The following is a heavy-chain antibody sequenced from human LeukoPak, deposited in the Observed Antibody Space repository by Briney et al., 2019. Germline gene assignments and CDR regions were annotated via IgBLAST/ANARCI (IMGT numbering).Heavy chain of an antibody. D-gene: IGHD4-11*01. CDR1: GFTFSSYG. V-gene: IGHV3-30*02. Sequence: GGSLRLSCAASGFTFSSYGMHWVRQAPGKGLEWVAFIRYDGSNKYYADSVKGRFTISRDNSKNSLYLQMNSLRAEDTAVYYCAKDVYSNNPIEYFQHWGQGTLVTVSS. CDR2: IRYDGSNK. J-gene: IGHJ1*01. CDR3: AKDVYSNNPIEYFQH.